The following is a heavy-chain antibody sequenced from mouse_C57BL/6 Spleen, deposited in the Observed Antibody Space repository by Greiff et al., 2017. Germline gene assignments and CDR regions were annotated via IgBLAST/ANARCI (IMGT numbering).Heavy chain of an antibody. V-gene: IGHV1-72*01. CDR3: ARGGSYGYDEGYYFDY. CDR1: GYTFTSYW. CDR2: IDPNSGGT. Sequence: QVQLQQPGAELVKPGASVKLSCKASGYTFTSYWMHWVKQRPGRGLEWIGRIDPNSGGTKYNEKFKSKATLTVDKPSSTAYMQLSSLTSEDSAVYYWARGGSYGYDEGYYFDYWGQGTTLTVSS. D-gene: IGHD2-2*01. J-gene: IGHJ2*01.